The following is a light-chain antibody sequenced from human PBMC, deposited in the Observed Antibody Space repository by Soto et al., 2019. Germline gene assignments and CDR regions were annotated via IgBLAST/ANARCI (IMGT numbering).Light chain of an antibody. V-gene: IGKV3D-15*01. CDR1: QSVSSN. J-gene: IGKJ4*01. CDR3: QQYNDWPLT. CDR2: DIS. Sequence: EIVLTQSPGTLSLSPGERATLSCRASQSVSSNLAWYQQKPGQAPSLLIYDISARATGIPTGFSGSGSGTEFTLTISSLQSEDFAVYYCQQYNDWPLTFGGGTKVDIK.